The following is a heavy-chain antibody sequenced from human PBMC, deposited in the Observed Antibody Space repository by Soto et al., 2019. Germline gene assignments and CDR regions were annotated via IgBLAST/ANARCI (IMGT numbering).Heavy chain of an antibody. CDR3: TTAKDSGYDYFADAFDI. D-gene: IGHD5-12*01. CDR2: IKSKTDGGTT. Sequence: GGSLRLSCVASGFSFTSYAMAWVRQAPGKGLEWVGRIKSKTDGGTTDYAAPVKGRFTISRDDSKNTLYLQMNSLKTEDTAVYYCTTAKDSGYDYFADAFDIWGQGTMVTVS. CDR1: GFSFTSYA. V-gene: IGHV3-15*01. J-gene: IGHJ3*02.